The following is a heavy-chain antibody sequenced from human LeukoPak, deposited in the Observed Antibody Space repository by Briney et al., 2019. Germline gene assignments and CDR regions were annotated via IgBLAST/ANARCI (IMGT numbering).Heavy chain of an antibody. CDR1: GYTFTGYY. J-gene: IGHJ4*02. CDR2: INPNSGGT. V-gene: IGHV1-2*02. CDR3: ARDPRSRGGYEGYCDDS. D-gene: IGHD5-12*01. Sequence: ASVKVSCKASGYTFTGYYVHWVRQAPGQGLEWMGWINPNSGGTNHAQKFQGRVTMTRDTSISTAYMDLSNLRSDDTAVYYCARDPRSRGGYEGYCDDSWGQGTLVTVSS.